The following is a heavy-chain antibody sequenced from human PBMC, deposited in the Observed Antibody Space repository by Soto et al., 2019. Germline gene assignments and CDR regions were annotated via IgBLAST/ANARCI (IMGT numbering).Heavy chain of an antibody. V-gene: IGHV3-48*02. D-gene: IGHD3-9*01. CDR1: LFTFSIYS. CDR2: ISSSSSTI. Sequence: LRLSCAASLFTFSIYSMTWVRQAPGKGLEWVSYISSSSSTIYYADSVKGRFTISRDNAKNSLYLQMNSLRDEDTAVYYCARALLTLSHYWGQGTLVTVSS. CDR3: ARALLTLSHY. J-gene: IGHJ4*02.